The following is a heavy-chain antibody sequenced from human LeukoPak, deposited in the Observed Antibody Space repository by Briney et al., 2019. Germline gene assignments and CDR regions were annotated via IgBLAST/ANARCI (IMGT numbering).Heavy chain of an antibody. CDR3: AAIVVVTTAIDY. CDR2: ICYSGST. D-gene: IGHD2-2*01. V-gene: IGHV4-59*06. J-gene: IGHJ4*02. Sequence: SETLSLTCTVSGGSICSYYWSWIRQPAGKGLEWIGYICYSGSTYYNPSLKSRVTISVDTSENQFSLKLRSVTAADTAVYYCAAIVVVTTAIDYWGQGTLVTVSS. CDR1: GGSICSYY.